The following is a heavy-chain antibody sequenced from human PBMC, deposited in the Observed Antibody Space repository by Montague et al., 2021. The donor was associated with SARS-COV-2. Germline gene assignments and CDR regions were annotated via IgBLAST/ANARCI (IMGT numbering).Heavy chain of an antibody. CDR3: ASRYCSGPRCYSGTYYYFDY. J-gene: IGHJ4*02. CDR2: IKQDGSEK. CDR1: GFTFSSYW. V-gene: IGHV3-7*01. Sequence: SLRLSCAASGFTFSSYWMTWVRQAPGKGLDWVANIKQDGSEKYYVDSVKGRFTISRDNAKNSLYLQMNSLRAEDTAVYYCASRYCSGPRCYSGTYYYFDYWGQGALVTVSS. D-gene: IGHD2-2*02.